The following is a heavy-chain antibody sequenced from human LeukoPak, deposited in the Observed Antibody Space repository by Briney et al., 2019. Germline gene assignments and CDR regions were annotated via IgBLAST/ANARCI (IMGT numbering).Heavy chain of an antibody. J-gene: IGHJ5*02. CDR1: GYSISSAYY. CDR3: ARHRDSSSWAPKWFDP. Sequence: SETLSLTCSVSGYSISSAYYWGWIRQPPGKGLEWIGTMYHSGSTNYNPSLKSRVTISVDTSKNQFSLMLSSVTAADTAVYYCARHRDSSSWAPKWFDPWGQGTLVTVSS. V-gene: IGHV4-38-2*02. D-gene: IGHD6-13*01. CDR2: MYHSGST.